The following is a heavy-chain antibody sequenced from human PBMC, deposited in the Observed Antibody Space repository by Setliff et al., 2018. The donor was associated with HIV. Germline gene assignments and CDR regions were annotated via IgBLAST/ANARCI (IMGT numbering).Heavy chain of an antibody. V-gene: IGHV1-46*01. D-gene: IGHD1-26*01. Sequence: ASVKVSCKASGYTFTSYYMHWVRQAPGQGLEWMGIINPSGGSTSYAQKFQGRVTMTRDTSTSTVYMELSSLRSEDTAVYYCARDRPHSSMGATDRPIDYWGQGTLVTVSS. J-gene: IGHJ4*02. CDR3: ARDRPHSSMGATDRPIDY. CDR2: INPSGGST. CDR1: GYTFTSYY.